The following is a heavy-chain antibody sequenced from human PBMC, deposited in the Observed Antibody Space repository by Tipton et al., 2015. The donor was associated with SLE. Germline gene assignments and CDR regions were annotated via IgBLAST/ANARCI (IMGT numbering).Heavy chain of an antibody. CDR2: IYYSGST. Sequence: TLSLTCTVSGGSISSHYWSWIRQPPGKGLEWSGYIYYSGSTNYNPSLKSRVTISVDTSKNQFSLKLSSVTAADTAVYYCARLRNYDFWSGSFDYWGQGALVTVSS. CDR1: GGSISSHY. D-gene: IGHD3-3*01. V-gene: IGHV4-59*08. CDR3: ARLRNYDFWSGSFDY. J-gene: IGHJ4*02.